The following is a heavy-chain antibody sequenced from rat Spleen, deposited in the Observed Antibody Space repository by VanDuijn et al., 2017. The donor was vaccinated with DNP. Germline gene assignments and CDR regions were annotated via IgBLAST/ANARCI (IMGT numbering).Heavy chain of an antibody. CDR2: INSAGNT. V-gene: IGHV3-3*01. Sequence: EVQLQESGPGLVKPSQSLSLTCSVTGYSITSSYRWNWIRKFPGNKLEWMGSINSAGNTNYNPSLKSRISITRDTSKNQFFLQVNSVTTEDTATYYCARGTYGFAYWGQGVMVTVSS. CDR1: GYSITSSYR. J-gene: IGHJ2*01. D-gene: IGHD1-11*01. CDR3: ARGTYGFAY.